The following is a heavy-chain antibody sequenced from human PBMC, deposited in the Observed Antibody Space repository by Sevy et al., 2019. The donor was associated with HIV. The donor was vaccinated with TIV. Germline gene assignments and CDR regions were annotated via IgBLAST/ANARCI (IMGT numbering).Heavy chain of an antibody. CDR2: ISSSSNFV. CDR3: ARDRGVPRTRGSYQYGMDV. CDR1: GFPFSSYD. V-gene: IGHV3-21*06. J-gene: IGHJ6*02. Sequence: GGSLRLSCTASGFPFSSYDMNWVRQAPGQGLEWISSISSSSNFVYQADSVKGRFTISRDNAKNSLFLQMNSLTVEDTADYYCARDRGVPRTRGSYQYGMDVWGQGTTVTVSS. D-gene: IGHD3-16*01.